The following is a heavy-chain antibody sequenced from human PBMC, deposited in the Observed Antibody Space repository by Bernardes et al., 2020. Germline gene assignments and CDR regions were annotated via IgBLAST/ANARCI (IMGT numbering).Heavy chain of an antibody. CDR3: AKDVFWWQFDY. Sequence: GSLRLSCAASGFAFSNNAMSWVRQAPGKGLEWVSGIGGDGRTHYTDSVKGRFTISRDNSKNMLYLHMISLRVEDTAVYYCAKDVFWWQFDYWGQGALVTVSS. J-gene: IGHJ4*02. CDR2: IGGDGRT. V-gene: IGHV3-23*01. CDR1: GFAFSNNA. D-gene: IGHD2-8*02.